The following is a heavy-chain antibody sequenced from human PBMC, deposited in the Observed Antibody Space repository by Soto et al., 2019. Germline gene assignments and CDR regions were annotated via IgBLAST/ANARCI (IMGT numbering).Heavy chain of an antibody. CDR3: AREANYVGYCTNGVCLNWFDP. D-gene: IGHD2-8*01. Sequence: QVQLVQSGAEVKKPGSSVKVSCKASGGTFSSYAISWVRQAPGQGLEWMGGIIPIFGTANYAQKFQGRVTITADESTSTAYMELSSLRSEDTAVYYCAREANYVGYCTNGVCLNWFDPWGQGTLVTVSS. J-gene: IGHJ5*02. CDR1: GGTFSSYA. V-gene: IGHV1-69*01. CDR2: IIPIFGTA.